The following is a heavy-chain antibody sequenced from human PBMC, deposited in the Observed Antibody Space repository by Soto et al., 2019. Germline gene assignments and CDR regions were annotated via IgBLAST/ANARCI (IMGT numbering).Heavy chain of an antibody. CDR3: ARGRYRDY. CDR1: GCGFTTYG. V-gene: IGHV1-18*01. D-gene: IGHD1-1*01. J-gene: IGHJ4*02. Sequence: QVHLVQSGAEVKKPGASVKVSCKGSGCGFTTYGITWVRQAPGQGLEWMAWISAHNGNTNYAQKLQGRVTVTRDTSTSTAYMELRSLRSDDTAVYYCARGRYRDYWGQGALVTVSS. CDR2: ISAHNGNT.